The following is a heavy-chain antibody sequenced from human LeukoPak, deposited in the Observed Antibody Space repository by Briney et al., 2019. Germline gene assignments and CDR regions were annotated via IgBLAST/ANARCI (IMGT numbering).Heavy chain of an antibody. CDR3: ARGYGSGSYYIPYYFDY. J-gene: IGHJ4*02. Sequence: PGGSLRLSCAASGFTSSSYAMHWVRQAPGKGLEYVSAISSNGGSTYYANSVKGRFTISRDNSKNTLYLQMGSLRAEDMAVYYCARGYGSGSYYIPYYFDYWGQGTLVTVSS. D-gene: IGHD3-10*01. CDR2: ISSNGGST. V-gene: IGHV3-64*01. CDR1: GFTSSSYA.